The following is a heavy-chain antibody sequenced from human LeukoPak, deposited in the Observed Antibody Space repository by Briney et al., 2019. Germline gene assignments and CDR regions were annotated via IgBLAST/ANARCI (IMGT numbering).Heavy chain of an antibody. CDR2: ISYDGSNK. J-gene: IGHJ4*02. D-gene: IGHD3-22*01. CDR3: ALGRSGYYPYYFDY. CDR1: GFTFSSYG. V-gene: IGHV3-30*03. Sequence: PGRSLRLSCAASGFTFSSYGMHWVRHAPGKGLEWVAVISYDGSNKYYADSVKGRFTISRDNSKNTLYMQMNSLRAEDTAVYYCALGRSGYYPYYFDYWGQGTLVTVSS.